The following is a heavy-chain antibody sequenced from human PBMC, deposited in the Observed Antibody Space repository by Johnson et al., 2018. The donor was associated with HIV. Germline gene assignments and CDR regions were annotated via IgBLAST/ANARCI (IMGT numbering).Heavy chain of an antibody. CDR2: ISGSGGST. V-gene: IGHV3-23*04. D-gene: IGHD6-6*01. Sequence: VQLVESGGGLVQPGGSLRLSCAASGFTFSSYAMSWVRQAPGKGLEWVSGISGSGGSTYYADSVKGRFTISRDNSKNTLYLQMNSMRAEDRAVEYCAAGLVGAFDIWGQGTMVTVSS. J-gene: IGHJ3*02. CDR3: AAGLVGAFDI. CDR1: GFTFSSYA.